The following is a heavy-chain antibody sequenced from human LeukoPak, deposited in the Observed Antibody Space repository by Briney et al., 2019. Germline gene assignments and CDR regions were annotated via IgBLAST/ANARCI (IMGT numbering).Heavy chain of an antibody. V-gene: IGHV3-9*01. D-gene: IGHD6-19*01. CDR3: AKDPMYSSGWFDY. CDR2: ISWNSGSI. Sequence: LSLTCTVSGGSISSYYWSWIRQPPGKGLEWVSGISWNSGSIGYADSVKGRFTISRDNAKNSLYLQMNSLRAEDTALYYCAKDPMYSSGWFDYWGQGTLVTVSS. CDR1: GGSISSYY. J-gene: IGHJ4*02.